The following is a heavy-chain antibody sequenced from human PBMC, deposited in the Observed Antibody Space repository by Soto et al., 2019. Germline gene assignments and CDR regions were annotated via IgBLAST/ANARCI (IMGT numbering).Heavy chain of an antibody. CDR3: AKDRYFDPNTVISRAFDY. V-gene: IGHV3-23*01. D-gene: IGHD3-9*01. CDR2: ISGSGGST. Sequence: LRLSCAASGFTFSSYAMSWVRQAPGKGLEWVSAISGSGGSTYYADSVKGRFTISRDNSKNTLYLQMNSLRAEDTAVYYCAKDRYFDPNTVISRAFDYWGQGTLVTVSS. CDR1: GFTFSSYA. J-gene: IGHJ4*02.